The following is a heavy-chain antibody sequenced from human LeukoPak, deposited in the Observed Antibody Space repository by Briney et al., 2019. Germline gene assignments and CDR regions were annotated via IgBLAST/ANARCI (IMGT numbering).Heavy chain of an antibody. CDR2: INHSGST. D-gene: IGHD3-22*01. Sequence: KSSETLSLTCAVYGGSFSGYYWSWIRQPPGKGLEWIGEINHSGSTNYNPSLKSRVTISVDTSKNQFSLKLSSVTAADTAVYYCARAPHYYGSSGYSRYYFDYWGQGTLVTVSS. J-gene: IGHJ4*02. V-gene: IGHV4-34*01. CDR3: ARAPHYYGSSGYSRYYFDY. CDR1: GGSFSGYY.